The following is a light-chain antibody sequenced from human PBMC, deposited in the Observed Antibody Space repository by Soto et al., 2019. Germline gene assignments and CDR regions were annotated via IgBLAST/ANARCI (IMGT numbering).Light chain of an antibody. J-gene: IGLJ1*01. Sequence: QSALTQPASVSGSPGQSITISCTGTSGDIGSYNRVSWYQQHPGKAPKLIIYEVTDRPSGVSNRISGSKSGNTATLTMSGPQAEAEAEYYYSSYSYITTRACVFGTGTKLTVL. CDR2: EVT. CDR3: SSYSYITTRACV. V-gene: IGLV2-14*01. CDR1: SGDIGSYNR.